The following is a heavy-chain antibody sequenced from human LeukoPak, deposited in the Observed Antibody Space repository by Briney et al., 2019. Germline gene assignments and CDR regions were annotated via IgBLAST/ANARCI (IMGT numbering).Heavy chain of an antibody. CDR3: TTLTRRSTGGG. D-gene: IGHD2-2*01. CDR2: IKSKTDGGTT. V-gene: IGHV3-15*01. J-gene: IGHJ4*02. CDR1: GFTFSNAW. Sequence: GGSLRLSCAASGFTFSNAWMSWVRQAPGKGLEWVGRIKSKTDGGTTDYAEPVKGRFTISRDDSKNTLYLQMNSLQTEDTAVYYCTTLTRRSTGGGWGQGTLVTVSS.